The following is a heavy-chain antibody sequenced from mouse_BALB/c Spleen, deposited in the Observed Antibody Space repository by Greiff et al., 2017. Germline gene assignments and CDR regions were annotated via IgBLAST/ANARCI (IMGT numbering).Heavy chain of an antibody. CDR3: ARGRGNYDYYAMDY. Sequence: EVKVVESGGGLVKPGGSLKLSCAASGFTFSSYAMSWVRQSPEKRLEWVAEISSGGSYTYYPDTVTGRFTISRDNAKNTLYLEMSSLRSEDTAMYYCARGRGNYDYYAMDYWGQGTSVTVSS. J-gene: IGHJ4*01. CDR1: GFTFSSYA. D-gene: IGHD2-1*01. V-gene: IGHV5-9-4*01. CDR2: ISSGGSYT.